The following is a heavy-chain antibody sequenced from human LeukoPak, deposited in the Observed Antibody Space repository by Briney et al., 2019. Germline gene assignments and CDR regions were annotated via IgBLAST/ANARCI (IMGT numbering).Heavy chain of an antibody. V-gene: IGHV3-7*01. D-gene: IGHD3-16*01. CDR2: IHDDGRVT. Sequence: MSWFRQTPGXGLEWVANIHDDGRVTNYVDSVKGRFTISRDNARNSVYLQMNSLRVEDTSLYYCARGRGWVDHWGQGTLVTVSS. J-gene: IGHJ4*02. CDR3: ARGRGWVDH.